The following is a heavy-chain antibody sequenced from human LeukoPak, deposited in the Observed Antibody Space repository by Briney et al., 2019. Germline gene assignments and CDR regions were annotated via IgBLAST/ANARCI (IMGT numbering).Heavy chain of an antibody. V-gene: IGHV3-7*03. Sequence: GGSLRLSCAASGFTFSNLWMSWVRQAPGKGLKWVANIKQDGSEKYYVDSVKGRFTISRDNAQNSLYLQMNSLRAEDTAIYYCATSTAAAGTDWGQGTLVAVSS. J-gene: IGHJ4*02. CDR1: GFTFSNLW. D-gene: IGHD6-13*01. CDR3: ATSTAAAGTD. CDR2: IKQDGSEK.